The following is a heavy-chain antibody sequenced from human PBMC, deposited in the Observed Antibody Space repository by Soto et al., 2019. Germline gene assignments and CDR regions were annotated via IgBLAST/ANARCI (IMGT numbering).Heavy chain of an antibody. J-gene: IGHJ4*02. CDR1: GFTFSNYG. D-gene: IGHD1-26*01. V-gene: IGHV3-33*01. CDR3: ASDYSALRVGAAVYY. Sequence: GGSLRLSCAASGFTFSNYGMHWVRQAPGKGLEWVAVIWYDGSKNYYADSVEGRFSISRDNSKSTLYLQMNSLRAEDTAVYYCASDYSALRVGAAVYYWGQGTLVTVSS. CDR2: IWYDGSKN.